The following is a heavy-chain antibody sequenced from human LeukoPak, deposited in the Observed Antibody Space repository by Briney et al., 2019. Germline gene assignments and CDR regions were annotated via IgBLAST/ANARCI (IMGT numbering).Heavy chain of an antibody. CDR2: INPDSGGT. Sequence: GASVKVSCKASGYTFTCYYMHWVRQAPGQGLEWMGWINPDSGGTNYAQKFQGRVTMTRDTSISTAYMELSRLRSDDTAVYYCAKHDTRRVVITNWFDPWGQGTLVTVSS. CDR1: GYTFTCYY. D-gene: IGHD3-22*01. CDR3: AKHDTRRVVITNWFDP. J-gene: IGHJ5*02. V-gene: IGHV1-2*02.